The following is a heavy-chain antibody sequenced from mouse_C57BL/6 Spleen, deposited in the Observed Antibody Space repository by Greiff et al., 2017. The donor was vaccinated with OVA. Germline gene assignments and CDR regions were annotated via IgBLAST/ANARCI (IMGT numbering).Heavy chain of an antibody. Sequence: VQLLQPGAELVRPGSSVKLSCTASGYTFTSYWMHWVRQTPIQGLEWIGNIDPSDSETHYNHKFKDKATLTVDKSSSTAYMQLSSLTSEDSAVDCCARSPLVTGYFDYWGQGTTLTVSS. CDR3: ARSPLVTGYFDY. CDR1: GYTFTSYW. D-gene: IGHD2-2*01. CDR2: IDPSDSET. V-gene: IGHV1-52*01. J-gene: IGHJ2*01.